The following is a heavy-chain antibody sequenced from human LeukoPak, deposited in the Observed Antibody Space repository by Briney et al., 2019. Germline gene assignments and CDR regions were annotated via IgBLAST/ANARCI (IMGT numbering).Heavy chain of an antibody. CDR1: GFTFDDYA. D-gene: IGHD2-2*03. CDR2: ISWNSGSI. CDR3: AKDAGYSGPFDY. J-gene: IGHJ4*02. V-gene: IGHV3-9*01. Sequence: GGSLRLSCAASGFTFDDYAMHWVRQAPGEGLEWVSGISWNSGSIGYADSVKGRFTISRDNAKNSLYLQMNSLRAEDTALYYCAKDAGYSGPFDYWGQGTLVTVSS.